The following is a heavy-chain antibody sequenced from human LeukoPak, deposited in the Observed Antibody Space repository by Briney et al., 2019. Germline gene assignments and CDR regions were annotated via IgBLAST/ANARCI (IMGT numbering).Heavy chain of an antibody. CDR1: GYTFTSYG. CDR2: ISAYNGNT. J-gene: IGHJ6*03. CDR3: ARLLTTVTNYYYYYYMDV. V-gene: IGHV1-18*01. Sequence: ASVKVSCKASGYTFTSYGISWVGQAPGQGLEWMGWISAYNGNTNYAQKLQGRVTMTTDTSTSTAYMELRSLRSDDTAVYYCARLLTTVTNYYYYYYMDVWGKGTTVTVSS. D-gene: IGHD4-17*01.